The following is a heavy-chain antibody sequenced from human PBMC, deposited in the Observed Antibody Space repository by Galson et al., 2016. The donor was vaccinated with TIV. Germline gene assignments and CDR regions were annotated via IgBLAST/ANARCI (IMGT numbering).Heavy chain of an antibody. CDR1: GGSVSSGSYY. CDR3: ARAVGFYADNWFDP. D-gene: IGHD2/OR15-2a*01. V-gene: IGHV4-61*01. J-gene: IGHJ5*02. Sequence: ETLSLTCTVSGGSVSSGSYYWSWIRQPPGKGLEYIGYISYSGSTNYNSSLKSRVTISVATSKNQFSLRLKSVTPADTAVYYCARAVGFYADNWFDPWGQGTLVTVSS. CDR2: ISYSGST.